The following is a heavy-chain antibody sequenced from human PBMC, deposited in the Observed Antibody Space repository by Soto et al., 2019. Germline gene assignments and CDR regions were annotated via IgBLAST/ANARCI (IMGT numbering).Heavy chain of an antibody. CDR2: ISYDGSDE. CDR3: AKDHKADWSDSYTPWYDP. Sequence: GGSLRLSCAASGFTYSTNGMHWVRQAPGKGLEWLALISYDGSDEYYADSVKGRFTISRDNSKNTLYLQMNSLRAEDTAVYYCAKDHKADWSDSYTPWYDPWGQGTLVTVSS. J-gene: IGHJ5*02. D-gene: IGHD3-3*01. V-gene: IGHV3-30*18. CDR1: GFTYSTNG.